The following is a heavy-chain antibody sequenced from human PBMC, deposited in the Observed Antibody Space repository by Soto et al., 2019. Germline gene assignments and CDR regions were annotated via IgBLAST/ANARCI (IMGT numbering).Heavy chain of an antibody. CDR2: IYYSGST. D-gene: IGHD3-10*01. Sequence: QVQLQESGPGLVKPSETLSLTCTVSGGSISSYYWSWIRQPPGKGLEWIGYIYYSGSTNYNPSLKSRVHIPVDTSKNQFSLDLSSVTAADTAVYYCAGGPTWYYYAAGGQGTLVTVSS. J-gene: IGHJ4*02. CDR3: AGGPTWYYYAA. V-gene: IGHV4-59*01. CDR1: GGSISSYY.